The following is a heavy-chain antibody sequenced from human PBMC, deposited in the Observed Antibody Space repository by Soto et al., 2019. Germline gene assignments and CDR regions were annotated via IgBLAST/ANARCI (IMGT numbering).Heavy chain of an antibody. Sequence: EVQLGESGGGLVQPGGSLRLSCAASGFTFSSSWMHWVRQAPGKGLVWVSRIYSDGSRTNYADSVQGRFTISRDNAKNTLYLQMNSLRAEDTALYYCARGPTGWYGYDYWGQGTLVTVSS. D-gene: IGHD6-19*01. CDR2: IYSDGSRT. CDR1: GFTFSSSW. V-gene: IGHV3-74*01. CDR3: ARGPTGWYGYDY. J-gene: IGHJ4*02.